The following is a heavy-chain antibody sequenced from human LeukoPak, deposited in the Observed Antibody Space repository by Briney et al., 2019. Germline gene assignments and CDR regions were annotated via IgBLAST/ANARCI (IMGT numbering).Heavy chain of an antibody. CDR1: GFTFTTYG. CDR3: ARVSYCTSTSCDTQYYYGLDV. CDR2: ICAGGTNT. J-gene: IGHJ6*02. V-gene: IGHV3-23*01. Sequence: GGSLRLSCAASGFTFTTYGMTWVRQAPGKGLEWVSSICAGGTNTYYADSVKGRFTISRDNSKNTLYLQMNSLRADDTAVYYCARVSYCTSTSCDTQYYYGLDVWGQGTTVTVSS. D-gene: IGHD2-2*01.